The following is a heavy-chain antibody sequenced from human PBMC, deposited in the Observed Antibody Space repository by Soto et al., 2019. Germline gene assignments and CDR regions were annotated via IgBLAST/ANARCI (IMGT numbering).Heavy chain of an antibody. Sequence: QVQLVQSGAEVKKPGSSVKVSCKASGGTFSSYTISWVRQAPGQGLEWMGRIRPILGIANYAQKLQGRVTITADNSTSTGYMELSSLRYEVTAVYYCARAPTPGEAGPYYDILTGYYSPLFDYWGQGTLVTVSS. J-gene: IGHJ4*02. CDR2: IRPILGIA. CDR3: ARAPTPGEAGPYYDILTGYYSPLFDY. D-gene: IGHD3-9*01. V-gene: IGHV1-69*02. CDR1: GGTFSSYT.